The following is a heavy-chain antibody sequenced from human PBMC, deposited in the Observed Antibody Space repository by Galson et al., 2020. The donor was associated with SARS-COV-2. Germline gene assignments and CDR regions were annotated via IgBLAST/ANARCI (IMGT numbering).Heavy chain of an antibody. CDR1: GDSVSSNSAA. Sequence: SETLSLTCAISGDSVSSNSAAWNWIRQSPSRGLEWLRRTYYRSKWYNDYAVSVKSRITINPDTSKNQFSLQLNSVTPEDTAVYYCARDWEASQNIVIHYYYGMDVWGQGTTVTVSS. J-gene: IGHJ6*02. D-gene: IGHD1-26*01. V-gene: IGHV6-1*01. CDR2: TYYRSKWYN. CDR3: ARDWEASQNIVIHYYYGMDV.